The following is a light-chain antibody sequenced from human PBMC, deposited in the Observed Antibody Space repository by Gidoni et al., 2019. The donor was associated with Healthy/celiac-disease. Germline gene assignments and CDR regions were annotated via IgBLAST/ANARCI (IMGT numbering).Light chain of an antibody. Sequence: DIQMTQSPSSLSASVGDRVTITCRASQGISNYLAWYQQKPGKVPKLLIYAASTLQSGVPSRFSGSGSGTDFTLTISSLQPEDVATYYCQKYNRALQFGQGTKVEIK. CDR3: QKYNRALQ. J-gene: IGKJ1*01. CDR2: AAS. CDR1: QGISNY. V-gene: IGKV1-27*01.